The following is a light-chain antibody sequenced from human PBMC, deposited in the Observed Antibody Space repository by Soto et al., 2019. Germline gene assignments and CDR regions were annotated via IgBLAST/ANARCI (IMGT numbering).Light chain of an antibody. CDR2: KVS. J-gene: IGKJ1*01. Sequence: DAVMTQSPLSLPVTLGQPASISCRSSQSLVYSDGNTYLSWFQQRPGQSPRRLIHKVSNRDSGVPERFSGSGSGTDFTLKISRVEAEDVGVYYCMQGTHWPRTFGQGTKVEIK. CDR3: MQGTHWPRT. V-gene: IGKV2-30*01. CDR1: QSLVYSDGNTY.